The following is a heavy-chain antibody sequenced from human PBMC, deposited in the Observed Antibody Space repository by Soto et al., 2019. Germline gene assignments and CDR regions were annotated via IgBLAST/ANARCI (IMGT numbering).Heavy chain of an antibody. CDR1: GGTFSSYA. CDR2: IIPIFGTA. Sequence: QVQLVQSGAEVKKPGSSVKVSCKASGGTFSSYAISWVRQAPGQGLEWMGGIIPIFGTANYAQKFQGKVXITADESTSTAYMEXSRLRSEDTAXXXXXXXXPPPTAYSXXXXXXXWGQ. CDR3: XXXXPPPTAYSXXXXXXX. V-gene: IGHV1-69*01. J-gene: IGHJ1*01. D-gene: IGHD6-13*01.